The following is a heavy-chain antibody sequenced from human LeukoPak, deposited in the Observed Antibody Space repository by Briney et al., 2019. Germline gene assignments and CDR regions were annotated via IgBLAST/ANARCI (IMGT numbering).Heavy chain of an antibody. Sequence: SETLSLTCTVSGGSISSYYWSWIRQPPGKGLEWIGEINHGGSTNYNPSLKSRVTISVDTSKNQFSLKLSSVTAADTAVYYCARVGGRGGWPLTYYYYGMDVWGQGTTVTVSS. D-gene: IGHD3-16*01. CDR3: ARVGGRGGWPLTYYYYGMDV. CDR2: INHGGST. J-gene: IGHJ6*02. V-gene: IGHV4-34*01. CDR1: GGSISSYY.